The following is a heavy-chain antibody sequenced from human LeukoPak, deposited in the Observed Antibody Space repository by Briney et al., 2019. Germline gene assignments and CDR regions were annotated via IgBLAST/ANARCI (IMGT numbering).Heavy chain of an antibody. J-gene: IGHJ4*02. V-gene: IGHV4-39*02. D-gene: IGHD3-9*01. CDR2: IYYSGST. Sequence: PSGTLSLTCTVSGGSISSSSYYWGWIRRPPGKGLEWIGNIYYSGSTYYNPSLKSRVTISVDTSKNHFSLKLSSVTATDTAVYYCARDFSPYYDIFTGYSSQTDYWGQGTLVTVSS. CDR3: ARDFSPYYDIFTGYSSQTDY. CDR1: GGSISSSSYY.